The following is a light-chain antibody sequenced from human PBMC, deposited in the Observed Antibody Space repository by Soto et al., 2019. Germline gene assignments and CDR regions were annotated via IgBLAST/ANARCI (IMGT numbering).Light chain of an antibody. V-gene: IGLV2-8*01. Sequence: SALTQPPSASGSPGQSVTISCTGTSSDVGGYNYVSWYQQHPGKAPKLMIYEVSKRPSGVPDRFSGSKSGSTASLTVSGLQAEDEADYYCSSYAGSNNVVFGGGTKLTVL. CDR1: SSDVGGYNY. CDR2: EVS. CDR3: SSYAGSNNVV. J-gene: IGLJ2*01.